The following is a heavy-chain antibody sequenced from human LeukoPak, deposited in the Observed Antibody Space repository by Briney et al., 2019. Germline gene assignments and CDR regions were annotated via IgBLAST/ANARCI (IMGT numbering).Heavy chain of an antibody. D-gene: IGHD4-17*01. Sequence: SETLSLTCAVYGGSFSGYYWSWIRQPPGKGLEWIGEINHSGSTNYNPSLKSRVTISVDTSKNQFSLKLSSVTAADTAVYYCAKEGDSGDYVTTDYWGQGTLVTVSS. CDR1: GGSFSGYY. CDR2: INHSGST. V-gene: IGHV4-34*01. J-gene: IGHJ4*02. CDR3: AKEGDSGDYVTTDY.